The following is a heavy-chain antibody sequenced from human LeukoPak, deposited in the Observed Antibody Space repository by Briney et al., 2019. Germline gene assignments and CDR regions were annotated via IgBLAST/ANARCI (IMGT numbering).Heavy chain of an antibody. J-gene: IGHJ3*02. CDR3: ARPAPPGGIVYGFHI. D-gene: IGHD3-16*02. V-gene: IGHV3-30*03. CDR1: GFVFSTYA. Sequence: GGPLRLSCAVSGFVFSTYAMHWVRQAPGKGLEWVAIISYDGNYRCSAESVKGRFTISRDNSKNTLQLQMNSLGAEDTAVYYCARPAPPGGIVYGFHIWGQGTMVTLSS. CDR2: ISYDGNYR.